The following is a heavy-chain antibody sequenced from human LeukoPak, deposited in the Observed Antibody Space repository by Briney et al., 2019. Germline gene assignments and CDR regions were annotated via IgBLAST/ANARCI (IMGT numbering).Heavy chain of an antibody. CDR2: IYYSGST. V-gene: IGHV4-59*01. D-gene: IGHD3-3*01. J-gene: IGHJ4*02. CDR1: GGSISRYY. Sequence: PSETLSLTCTVPGGSISRYYWSWIRQPPGKGLEWNGYIYYSGSTNYNPSLKSRVTISVDTSKNHFSLKLSSVTAADTAVYYCARAGQGDFWSGLRYFDYWGQGTLVTVSS. CDR3: ARAGQGDFWSGLRYFDY.